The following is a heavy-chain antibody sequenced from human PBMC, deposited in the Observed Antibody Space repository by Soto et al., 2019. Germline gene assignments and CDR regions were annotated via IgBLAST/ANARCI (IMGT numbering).Heavy chain of an antibody. D-gene: IGHD2-15*01. J-gene: IGHJ2*01. CDR1: GGSISSGGYY. V-gene: IGHV4-31*03. CDR2: IYYSGST. CDR3: ARLVVVVAATSLSYWYFDL. Sequence: QVQLQESGPGLVKPSQTLSLTCTVSGGSISSGGYYWSWIRQHPGKGLEWIGYIYYSGSTYYNPSLESRVTISVDTAKNQFSLKLSSVTAADTAVYYCARLVVVVAATSLSYWYFDLWGRGTLVTVSS.